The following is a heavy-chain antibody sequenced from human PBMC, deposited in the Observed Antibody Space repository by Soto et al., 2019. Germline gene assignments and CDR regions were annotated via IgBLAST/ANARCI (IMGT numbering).Heavy chain of an antibody. V-gene: IGHV1-69*06. CDR3: ARSLGETTSLFDY. D-gene: IGHD1-26*01. CDR1: AGTFRSYA. Sequence: QVQLLQSGAEVKRSGTSVKVSCKAAAGTFRSYAMSWVRQAPGQGLEWMGGIIPSSGTTTYAQKFQGRVTVTRDTSTSTVYMELSSLGSGDTAMYYCARSLGETTSLFDYWGQGSLVTVSA. J-gene: IGHJ4*02. CDR2: IIPSSGTT.